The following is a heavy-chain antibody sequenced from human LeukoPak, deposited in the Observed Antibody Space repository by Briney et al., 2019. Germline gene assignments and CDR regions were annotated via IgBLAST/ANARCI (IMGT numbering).Heavy chain of an antibody. CDR2: ISYDGSNK. J-gene: IGHJ4*02. D-gene: IGHD4-23*01. CDR3: AKDRSPRMVTNAYYDY. Sequence: QSGGSLRLSCGASGFTFNNYGMHWVRQAPGRGLEWVAVISYDGSNKYYSDSVKGRFTISRDNSKNTLYLQVDSLRAEDTAVYYCAKDRSPRMVTNAYYDYWGQGILVTVSS. CDR1: GFTFNNYG. V-gene: IGHV3-30*18.